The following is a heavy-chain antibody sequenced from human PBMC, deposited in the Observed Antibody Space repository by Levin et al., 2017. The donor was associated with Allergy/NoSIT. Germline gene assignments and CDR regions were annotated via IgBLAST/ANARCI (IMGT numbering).Heavy chain of an antibody. V-gene: IGHV4-34*01. CDR1: GGSFSDYV. Sequence: SETLSLTCAVSGGSFSDYVWIWIRQSPGKGPEWIGQINHSGFTDYNPSLKSRVTISLDTPKSQFSLRLSSVTAADAAKYYCARGRREAVWTKSILNYFYYGMDVWGQGTTVAVSS. CDR2: INHSGFT. D-gene: IGHD1/OR15-1a*01. J-gene: IGHJ6*02. CDR3: ARGRREAVWTKSILNYFYYGMDV.